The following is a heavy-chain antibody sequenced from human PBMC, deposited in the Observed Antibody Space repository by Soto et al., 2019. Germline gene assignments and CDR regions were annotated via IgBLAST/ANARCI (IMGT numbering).Heavy chain of an antibody. J-gene: IGHJ4*02. Sequence: EVQLVESGGGLVQPGGSLRLSCAASGFIFSNYWMHWVRQAPGKGLVWVSRINSDGSTTSYADSVKGRFTISRDNAKNTMYLQTSSLRAEDTAVYYCARVAYGVYYFDYWGQGTLVTVSS. D-gene: IGHD4-17*01. V-gene: IGHV3-74*01. CDR2: INSDGSTT. CDR1: GFIFSNYW. CDR3: ARVAYGVYYFDY.